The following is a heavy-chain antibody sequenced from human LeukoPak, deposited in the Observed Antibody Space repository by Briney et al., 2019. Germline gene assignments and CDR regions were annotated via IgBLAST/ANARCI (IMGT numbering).Heavy chain of an antibody. CDR2: INTDGSDT. D-gene: IGHD2-8*01. CDR3: ARDGSVTNGGFDY. V-gene: IGHV3-74*01. Sequence: GGSLRLSCAASGFTFSHYWMHWVRQAPGKGLVWVSRINTDGSDTVYADSVKGRFTISRDNAKNTLYLQMNSLRAGDTAVYYCARDGSVTNGGFDYWGQGTLVTVSS. J-gene: IGHJ4*02. CDR1: GFTFSHYW.